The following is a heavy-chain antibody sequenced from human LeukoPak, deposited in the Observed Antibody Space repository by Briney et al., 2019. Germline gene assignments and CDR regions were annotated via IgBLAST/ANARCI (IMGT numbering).Heavy chain of an antibody. Sequence: SETLSLTCAVSGVSISSSNWWSWVRQPPGKGLEWIGEIYHSGSTNYNPSLKSRVTISVDTSKNQFSLKLSSVTAADTAVYYCARGFYGSGWSPFDYWGQGTLVTVSS. D-gene: IGHD6-19*01. V-gene: IGHV4-4*02. J-gene: IGHJ4*02. CDR1: GVSISSSNW. CDR3: ARGFYGSGWSPFDY. CDR2: IYHSGST.